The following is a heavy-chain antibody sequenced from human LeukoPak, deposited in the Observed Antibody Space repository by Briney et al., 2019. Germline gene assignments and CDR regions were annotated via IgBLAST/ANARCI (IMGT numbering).Heavy chain of an antibody. Sequence: LRLSCAASGFTFSSYSMNWVRQAPGKGLEWIGYIYHSGSTYYNPSLKSRVTISVDRSKNQFSLKLSSVTAADTAVYYCASYGSGSYRSKSLSAFDIWGQGTMVTVSS. J-gene: IGHJ3*02. CDR3: ASYGSGSYRSKSLSAFDI. CDR2: IYHSGST. D-gene: IGHD3-10*01. V-gene: IGHV4-30-2*01. CDR1: GFTFSSYS.